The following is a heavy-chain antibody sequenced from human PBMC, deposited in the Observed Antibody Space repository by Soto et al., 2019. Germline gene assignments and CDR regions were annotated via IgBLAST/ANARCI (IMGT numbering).Heavy chain of an antibody. V-gene: IGHV3-23*01. CDR3: TKDRYGDYGGIDY. Sequence: GGSLSLSCAASGFTFSSYSMNWVRQAPGKGLEWVSVITGSGGSTYYADSVKGRFTISRDTSKNTLFLQMNSLRAEDTAVYYCTKDRYGDYGGIDYWGQGTMVTVSS. J-gene: IGHJ4*02. CDR2: ITGSGGST. CDR1: GFTFSSYS. D-gene: IGHD4-17*01.